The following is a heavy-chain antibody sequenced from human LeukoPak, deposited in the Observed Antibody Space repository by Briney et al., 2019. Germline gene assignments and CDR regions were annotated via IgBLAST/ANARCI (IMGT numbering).Heavy chain of an antibody. D-gene: IGHD6-19*01. CDR2: INPSGGST. CDR3: ARVSSGWGAPEYFQH. CDR1: GYTFTSYY. Sequence: ASVKVSCKASGYTFTSYYMHWVRQAPGQGLEWMGIINPSGGSTSYAQKFQGRVTMTRDTSTSTVYMELSSLRSEDTAVYYCARVSSGWGAPEYFQHWGQGTLVTVSS. J-gene: IGHJ1*01. V-gene: IGHV1-46*01.